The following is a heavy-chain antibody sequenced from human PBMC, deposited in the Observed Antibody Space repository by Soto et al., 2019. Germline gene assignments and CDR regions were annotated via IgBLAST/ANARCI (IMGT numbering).Heavy chain of an antibody. D-gene: IGHD4-4*01. CDR3: ARHPNDYSNYENYYYGMDV. J-gene: IGHJ6*02. CDR1: GSSFTSYW. CDR2: IDPSDSYT. V-gene: IGHV5-10-1*01. Sequence: PGASLKISCKGSGSSFTSYWISWVRQMPGKGLEWMGRIDPSDSYTNYSPSFQGHVTISADKSISTAYLQWSSLKASDTAMYYYARHPNDYSNYENYYYGMDVWGQGTTVTV.